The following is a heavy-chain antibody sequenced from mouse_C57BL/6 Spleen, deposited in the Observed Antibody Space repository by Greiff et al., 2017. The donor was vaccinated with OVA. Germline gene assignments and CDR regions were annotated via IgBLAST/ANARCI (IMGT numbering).Heavy chain of an antibody. CDR1: GFTFSSYT. D-gene: IGHD2-4*01. Sequence: EVQGVESGGGLVKPGGSLKLSCAASGFTFSSYTISWVRQTPEKRLEWVATISGGGGNTYYPDSVKGRFTISRDNAKNTLYLQMSSLRSEDTALYYCARHRLSLPFFDYWGQGTTLTVSS. CDR3: ARHRLSLPFFDY. V-gene: IGHV5-9*01. CDR2: ISGGGGNT. J-gene: IGHJ2*01.